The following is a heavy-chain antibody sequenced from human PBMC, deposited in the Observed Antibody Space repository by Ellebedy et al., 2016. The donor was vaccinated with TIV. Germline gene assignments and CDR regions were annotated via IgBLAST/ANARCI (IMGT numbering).Heavy chain of an antibody. CDR2: MYHFGTT. CDR3: AREGENTVMALDY. D-gene: IGHD5-18*01. CDR1: GASVSSANW. V-gene: IGHV4-4*02. Sequence: MPSETLSLTCTVSGASVSSANWWNWIRQSPGTGLEWIGEMYHFGTTNYNPSLRGRVTISVDKSNNQFSLKLNSVTAADTAVYYCAREGENTVMALDYWGQGTLVTVSS. J-gene: IGHJ4*02.